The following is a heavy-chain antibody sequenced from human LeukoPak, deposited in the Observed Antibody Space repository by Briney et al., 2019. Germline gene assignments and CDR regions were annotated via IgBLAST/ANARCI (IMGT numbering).Heavy chain of an antibody. Sequence: PSETLSLTCTVSGGSISSYYWSWIRQPPGKGLEWIGYIYYSGSTNYNPSLKSRVTISVDTSKNQFSLKLSSVTAADTAVYYCARGVRCSSTSCYRDSFWFDPWGQGTLVTVSS. CDR1: GGSISSYY. CDR2: IYYSGST. V-gene: IGHV4-59*01. J-gene: IGHJ5*02. CDR3: ARGVRCSSTSCYRDSFWFDP. D-gene: IGHD2-2*01.